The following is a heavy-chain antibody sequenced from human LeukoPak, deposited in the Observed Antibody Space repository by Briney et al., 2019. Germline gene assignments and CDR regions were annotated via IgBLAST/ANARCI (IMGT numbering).Heavy chain of an antibody. CDR2: ISWDGGNI. J-gene: IGHJ4*02. CDR1: VFTFDDYA. Sequence: GGSLRLSCAASVFTFDDYAMHWVRQAPGKGLEWVSLISWDGGNIYYADSMKGRFTISRDNSKNSLYLQMNSLRTEDSAFYYCAKAAIRYTTRWNNFDYWGQGTLVTVSS. D-gene: IGHD2-2*02. CDR3: AKAAIRYTTRWNNFDY. V-gene: IGHV3-43D*03.